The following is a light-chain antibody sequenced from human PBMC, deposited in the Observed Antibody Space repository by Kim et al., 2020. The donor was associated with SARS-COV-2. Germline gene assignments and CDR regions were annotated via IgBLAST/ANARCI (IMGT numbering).Light chain of an antibody. Sequence: SVVRSIVTHTCQASHSISDFLAWYQQKPGKAPNLLIYKASSLESGVPSRFSGSASGTEFTLTISSLQPDDFSTYYCQQYASYPLTFGGGTKVDIK. CDR2: KAS. V-gene: IGKV1-5*03. J-gene: IGKJ4*01. CDR3: QQYASYPLT. CDR1: HSISDF.